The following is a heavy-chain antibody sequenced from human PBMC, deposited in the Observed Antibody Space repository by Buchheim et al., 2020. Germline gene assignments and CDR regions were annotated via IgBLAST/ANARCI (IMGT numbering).Heavy chain of an antibody. V-gene: IGHV3-74*01. CDR2: INSDGSST. CDR3: ARPMRSGWTVGMDV. CDR1: GFTFSGDW. Sequence: EVQLVESGGGLVQPGGSLRLSCAASGFTFSGDWMYWVRQVAGKGLVWVSRINSDGSSTNYADPVKGRFTISRDNAKNTLYLQLNSLRAEDTAVYYCARPMRSGWTVGMDVWGQGTT. D-gene: IGHD6-19*01. J-gene: IGHJ6*02.